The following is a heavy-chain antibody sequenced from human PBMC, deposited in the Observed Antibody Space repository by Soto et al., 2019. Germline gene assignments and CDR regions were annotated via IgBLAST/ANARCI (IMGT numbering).Heavy chain of an antibody. D-gene: IGHD1-26*01. CDR2: ISYDGSNK. CDR1: GFTFSSYG. J-gene: IGHJ3*02. CDR3: AKVNSGSYDDAFDI. V-gene: IGHV3-30*18. Sequence: ESGGGVVQPGRSLRLSCAASGFTFSSYGMHWVRQAPGKGLEWVAVISYDGSNKYYADSVKGRFTISRDNSKNTLYLQMNSLRAEDTAVYYCAKVNSGSYDDAFDIWGQGTMVTVSS.